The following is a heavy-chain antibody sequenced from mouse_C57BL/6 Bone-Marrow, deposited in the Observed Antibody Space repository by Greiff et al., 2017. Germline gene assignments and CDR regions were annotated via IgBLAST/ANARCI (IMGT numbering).Heavy chain of an antibody. D-gene: IGHD1-1*01. CDR3: TTYYYVFAY. J-gene: IGHJ3*01. V-gene: IGHV14-4*01. Sequence: VQLKESGAELVRPGASVKLSCTASGFNIKDAYMHWVKQRPEQGLEWIGWIDPENGDTEYASKFQGKATITADTSSNTAYLQLSSLTSEDTAVYYCTTYYYVFAYWGQGTLVTVSA. CDR2: IDPENGDT. CDR1: GFNIKDAY.